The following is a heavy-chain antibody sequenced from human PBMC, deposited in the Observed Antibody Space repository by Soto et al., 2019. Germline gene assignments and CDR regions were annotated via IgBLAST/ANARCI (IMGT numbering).Heavy chain of an antibody. V-gene: IGHV5-51*01. J-gene: IGHJ4*02. Sequence: PGESLKISCKGSGYKFIDYWIGWVRQVPGKGLEWMGIIYPGAFDIKYSPSFRGQVTISADKSISTAYLQWSSLKASDTAIYYCARSYGGEHYDRRLYYFAYRGQGTLVTVSS. D-gene: IGHD3-22*01. CDR3: ARSYGGEHYDRRLYYFAY. CDR2: IYPGAFDI. CDR1: GYKFIDYW.